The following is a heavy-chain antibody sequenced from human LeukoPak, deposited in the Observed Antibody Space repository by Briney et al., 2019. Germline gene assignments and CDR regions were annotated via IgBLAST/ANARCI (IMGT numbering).Heavy chain of an antibody. CDR2: IYYSGST. J-gene: IGHJ5*02. Sequence: SETLSLTCTVSGGSISSGDYYWSWIRQPPGKGLEWIGYIYYSGSTYYNPSLKSRVTIPVDTSKNQFSLKLSSVTAADTAVYYCAREVFCSGGSCYNWFDPWGQGILVTVSS. CDR1: GGSISSGDYY. CDR3: AREVFCSGGSCYNWFDP. D-gene: IGHD2-15*01. V-gene: IGHV4-30-4*08.